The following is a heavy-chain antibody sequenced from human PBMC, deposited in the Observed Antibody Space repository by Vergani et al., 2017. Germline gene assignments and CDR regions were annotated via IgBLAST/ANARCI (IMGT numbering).Heavy chain of an antibody. D-gene: IGHD6-13*01. V-gene: IGHV3-30-3*01. Sequence: QVQLVESGGGVVQPGRSLRLSCAASGFTFSSYAMHWVRQAPGKGLEWVAVISYDGSNKYYADSVKGRFTISRDNSKNTLDLQMNSLRAEDTAVYYCARDETAAAGTDYWGQGTLVTVSS. CDR1: GFTFSSYA. J-gene: IGHJ4*02. CDR2: ISYDGSNK. CDR3: ARDETAAAGTDY.